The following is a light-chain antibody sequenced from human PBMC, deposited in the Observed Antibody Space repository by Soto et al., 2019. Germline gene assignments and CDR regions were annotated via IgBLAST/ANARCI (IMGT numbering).Light chain of an antibody. CDR2: GAT. J-gene: IGKJ1*01. CDR1: QSVSTK. Sequence: EIVITPGPSTLSVTHGAGATLSCRASQSVSTKVAWYQQKPGQAPRLLIYGATTRATGIPARFSGSGSGTEFTLTSSILPSEDSAVYCCQQYNDWPRTFGQGTKVDIK. CDR3: QQYNDWPRT. V-gene: IGKV3-15*01.